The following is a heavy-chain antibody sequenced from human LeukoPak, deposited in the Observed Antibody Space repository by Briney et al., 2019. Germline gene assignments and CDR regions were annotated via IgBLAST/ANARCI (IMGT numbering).Heavy chain of an antibody. J-gene: IGHJ4*02. CDR3: AFGAPFDY. Sequence: SGPTLINPTATLTLTCTVSGFSLRNARMGVSWIRQPPGNALEWLAHYFSNDEESYSTSLKSRLTISKDTSKSQVVLTMTNMDPVDTATYYCAFGAPFDYWGQGTLVTVSS. CDR2: YFSNDEE. D-gene: IGHD3-10*01. V-gene: IGHV2-26*01. CDR1: GFSLRNARMG.